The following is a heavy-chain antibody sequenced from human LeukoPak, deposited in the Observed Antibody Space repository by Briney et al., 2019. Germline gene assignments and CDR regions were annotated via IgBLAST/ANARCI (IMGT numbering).Heavy chain of an antibody. CDR3: AEESSSGWSLDY. V-gene: IGHV3-30*18. J-gene: IGHJ4*02. CDR2: ISYDGSNK. D-gene: IGHD6-19*01. Sequence: PGRSLRLSCAASGFTFSRYGMDWVRQAPGKGLEWVAVISYDGSNKYYADSVKGRFTISRDNSKNTLYLQKNSLRAEDTAVYYCAEESSSGWSLDYWGQGTLVTVSS. CDR1: GFTFSRYG.